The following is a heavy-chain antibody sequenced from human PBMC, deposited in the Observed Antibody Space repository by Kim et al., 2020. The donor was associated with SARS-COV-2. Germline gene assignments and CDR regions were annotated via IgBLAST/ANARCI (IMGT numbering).Heavy chain of an antibody. Sequence: SETLSLTCAAYGGSFSGYYWSWIRQPPGKGLEWIGEINHSGSTNYYPSLKSRVTISVDTSKNQFSLKLSSVTAADTAAYYCASLPGIAAAGTSFDICGQGTMVTVSS. J-gene: IGHJ3*02. D-gene: IGHD6-13*01. CDR2: INHSGST. V-gene: IGHV4-34*01. CDR1: GGSFSGYY. CDR3: ASLPGIAAAGTSFDI.